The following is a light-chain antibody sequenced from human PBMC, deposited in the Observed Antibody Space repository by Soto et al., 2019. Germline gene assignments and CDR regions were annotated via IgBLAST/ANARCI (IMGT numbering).Light chain of an antibody. CDR1: QSVLSSSNNKNF. CDR3: QQYYAAPRT. V-gene: IGKV4-1*01. Sequence: DFVMTQSPDSLAVSLGERATINCKSSQSVLSSSNNKNFLAWFQQRPGQPPKFLIYWASTRESGVPDRLSGSGSGPDFTLTISSLQPEDLAVYYCQQYYAAPRTFGGGTKVEIK. CDR2: WAS. J-gene: IGKJ4*01.